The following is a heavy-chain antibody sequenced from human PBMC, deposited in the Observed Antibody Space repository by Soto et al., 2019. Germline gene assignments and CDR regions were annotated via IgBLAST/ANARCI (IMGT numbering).Heavy chain of an antibody. D-gene: IGHD3-16*01. Sequence: EVQRVESGGDFVKPGGSLRVSCAVSGCSFSNAWMSWVRQAPGKGREWVGRIKSRADGGTTDYTAPVNDSFTISSDDSKDPVFLQMNSLKTEATAVYDCTAHLGEFFPLDYWGQGTLVAVSS. CDR2: IKSRADGGTT. CDR1: GCSFSNAW. V-gene: IGHV3-15*01. CDR3: TAHLGEFFPLDY. J-gene: IGHJ4*02.